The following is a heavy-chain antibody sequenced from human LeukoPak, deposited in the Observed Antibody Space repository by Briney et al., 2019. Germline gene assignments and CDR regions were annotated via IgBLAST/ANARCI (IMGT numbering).Heavy chain of an antibody. Sequence: GSLRLSCAASGFTFGNYAMSWVRQAPGKGLEWVSVIGGGGDSTYYADSVKGRFTISRDNSMNTLYLQMNSLRAEDTAVYYCAKGHGAWYYDYWGQGTLVTVSS. V-gene: IGHV3-23*01. CDR1: GFTFGNYA. CDR3: AKGHGAWYYDY. D-gene: IGHD6-19*01. CDR2: IGGGGDST. J-gene: IGHJ4*02.